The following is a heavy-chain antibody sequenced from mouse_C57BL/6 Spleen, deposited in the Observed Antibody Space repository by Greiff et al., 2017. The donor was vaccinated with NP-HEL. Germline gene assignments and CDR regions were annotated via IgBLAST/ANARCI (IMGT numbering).Heavy chain of an antibody. V-gene: IGHV1-53*01. CDR3: ARFEYYGSSPLSAMDY. CDR2: INPSNGGT. CDR1: GYTFTSYW. D-gene: IGHD1-1*01. J-gene: IGHJ4*01. Sequence: QVQLQQPGTELVKPGASVKLSCKASGYTFTSYWMHWVKQRPGQGLEWIGNINPSNGGTNYNEKFKSKATMTVDKSSSTAYMQLSSLTSEDSAVYYCARFEYYGSSPLSAMDYWGQVTSVTVSS.